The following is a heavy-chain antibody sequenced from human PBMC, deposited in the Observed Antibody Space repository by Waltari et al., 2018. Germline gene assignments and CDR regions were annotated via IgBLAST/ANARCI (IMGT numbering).Heavy chain of an antibody. D-gene: IGHD3-10*01. CDR3: ARSLYMVRGVHDAFDI. Sequence: QVQLQESGPGLVKPSETLSLTCTVSGGSISSNYWSWIRQPPGKGLEWIGYIYYSGSTNYNPSLKSRVTISVDTSKNQFSLKLSSVTAADTAVYYCARSLYMVRGVHDAFDIWGQGTMVTVSS. V-gene: IGHV4-59*01. CDR2: IYYSGST. J-gene: IGHJ3*02. CDR1: GGSISSNY.